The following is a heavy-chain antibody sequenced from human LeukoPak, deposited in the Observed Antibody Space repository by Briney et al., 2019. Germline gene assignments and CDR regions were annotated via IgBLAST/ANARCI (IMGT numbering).Heavy chain of an antibody. CDR3: AKDPYSYGSYFDY. CDR1: GFTFSGCG. CDR2: IWYDGRGK. D-gene: IGHD5-18*01. Sequence: GGSLRLSCAASGFTFSGCGMHWVRQAPGKGLEWVAFIWYDGRGKYYADSVKGRFTISRDNSKNTLYLQMNSLRAEDTAIYYCAKDPYSYGSYFDYWGQGTLVTVSS. V-gene: IGHV3-30*02. J-gene: IGHJ4*02.